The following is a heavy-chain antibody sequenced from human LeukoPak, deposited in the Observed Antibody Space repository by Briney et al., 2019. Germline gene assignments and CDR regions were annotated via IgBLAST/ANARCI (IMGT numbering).Heavy chain of an antibody. CDR2: IYHSGST. CDR1: GGSISSSNW. J-gene: IGHJ4*02. V-gene: IGHV4-4*02. CDR3: ARDSDGSGYYFDY. D-gene: IGHD3-22*01. Sequence: NPSETLSLTCAVSGGSISSSNWWSWVRQPPGKGLEWIGEIYHSGSTNYNPSLKSRVTISVDTSKNQFSLKLSSVTAADTAVYYCARDSDGSGYYFDYWGQGTLVTVSS.